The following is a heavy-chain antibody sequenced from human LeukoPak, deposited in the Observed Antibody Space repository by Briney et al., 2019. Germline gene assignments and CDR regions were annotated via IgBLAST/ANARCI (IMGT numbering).Heavy chain of an antibody. V-gene: IGHV1-18*01. CDR3: ARDPSGYSYGYMGWFDP. Sequence: ASVKVSCKASGYTFNSYGISWVRRAPGQGLEWMGWISTYNGHTNYAQKLQGRVTMTTDTSTSTVYMELRSLRSDDTAVYYCARDPSGYSYGYMGWFDPWGQGTLVTVSS. D-gene: IGHD5-18*01. CDR2: ISTYNGHT. J-gene: IGHJ5*02. CDR1: GYTFNSYG.